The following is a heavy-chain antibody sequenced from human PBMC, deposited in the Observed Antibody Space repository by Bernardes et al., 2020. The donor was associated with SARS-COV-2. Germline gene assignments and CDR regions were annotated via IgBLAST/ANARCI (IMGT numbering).Heavy chain of an antibody. CDR3: ARGMVQGLHQWFDP. Sequence: SQTLSLTCTVSGGSISSSSYYWGWIRQPPGKGLEWIGSIYYSGSTYYNPSLKSRVTISVDTSKNQFSLKLSSVTAADTAVYYCARGMVQGLHQWFDPWGQGTLVTVSS. V-gene: IGHV4-39*01. D-gene: IGHD3-10*01. CDR1: GGSISSSSYY. J-gene: IGHJ5*02. CDR2: IYYSGST.